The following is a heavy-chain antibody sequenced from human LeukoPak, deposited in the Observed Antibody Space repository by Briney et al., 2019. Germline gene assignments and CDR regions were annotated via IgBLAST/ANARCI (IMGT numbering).Heavy chain of an antibody. Sequence: GGSLRLSCAASGFTFSSYEMNWVRQAPGKGLEWVSYIASGGGANRFYSESVKGRFTISGDNAKNSLYLHMNSLRAEDTGVYYCARIGTTTRGPAGLDVWGQGTTVTVSS. CDR2: IASGGGANR. D-gene: IGHD2/OR15-2a*01. CDR1: GFTFSSYE. V-gene: IGHV3-48*03. CDR3: ARIGTTTRGPAGLDV. J-gene: IGHJ6*02.